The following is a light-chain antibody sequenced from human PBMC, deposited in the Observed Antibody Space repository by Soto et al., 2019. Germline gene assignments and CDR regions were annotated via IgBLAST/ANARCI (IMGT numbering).Light chain of an antibody. CDR1: QSVSSK. V-gene: IGKV3-15*01. CDR3: QQYSNWPPIN. J-gene: IGKJ5*01. CDR2: DTS. Sequence: EMVMTQSPATLSVSPGERATLSCRASQSVSSKLAWYQQKPGQAPRLLIYDTSTRATGIPARFSGSGSGTEFTLTISSLQSEDFAVYYCQQYSNWPPINFGQGTRPEIK.